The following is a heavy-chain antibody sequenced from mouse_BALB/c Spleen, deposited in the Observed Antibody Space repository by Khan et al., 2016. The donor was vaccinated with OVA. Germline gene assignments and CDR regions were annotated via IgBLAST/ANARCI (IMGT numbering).Heavy chain of an antibody. Sequence: QIQLVQSGPELKKPGETVKISCKASGYTFTNYGINWVKQAPGKGLKWMGWINTNTGEPTYAEEFKGRFAFSLETSASTAYLQLNNLKNEDTATYFCARGNYYGSNSVFAYWGQGTLVTVSA. CDR3: ARGNYYGSNSVFAY. CDR1: GYTFTNYG. V-gene: IGHV9-3*02. CDR2: INTNTGEP. J-gene: IGHJ3*01. D-gene: IGHD1-1*01.